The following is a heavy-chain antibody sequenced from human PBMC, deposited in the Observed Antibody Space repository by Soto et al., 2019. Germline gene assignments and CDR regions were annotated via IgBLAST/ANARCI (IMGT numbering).Heavy chain of an antibody. V-gene: IGHV1-69*12. J-gene: IGHJ4*02. Sequence: QVQLVQSGAEVTKPGSSVKVSCKASGGTFSSYAISWVRQAPGQGREWMGGIIPIFGTANYAQTFQGRVTITADESTSRAYMALSSLRSEDTAVYYCARGREMDTSEYWGKGTLVTVSS. CDR3: ARGREMDTSEY. CDR1: GGTFSSYA. CDR2: IIPIFGTA. D-gene: IGHD5-18*01.